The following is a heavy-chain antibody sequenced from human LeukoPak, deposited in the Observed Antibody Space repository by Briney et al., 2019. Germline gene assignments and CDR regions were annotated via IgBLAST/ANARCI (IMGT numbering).Heavy chain of an antibody. Sequence: PSETLSLTCTVSGVSISSYYWSWIRQPPGKGLEWIGYIFYSGNTIYNPSLRSRVAISADTSKNHFSLRLRSVTAADTAVYYCARLAAISGSDYPDDWGQGTLVTVSS. J-gene: IGHJ4*02. V-gene: IGHV4-59*08. D-gene: IGHD1-26*01. CDR1: GVSISSYY. CDR2: IFYSGNT. CDR3: ARLAAISGSDYPDD.